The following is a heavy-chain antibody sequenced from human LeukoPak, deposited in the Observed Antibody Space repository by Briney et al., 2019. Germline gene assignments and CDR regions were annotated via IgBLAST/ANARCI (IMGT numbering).Heavy chain of an antibody. CDR3: ARVGRYDSGSYYSYGMDV. V-gene: IGHV3-21*01. D-gene: IGHD1-26*01. Sequence: PGGSLRLSCAASGFTFSSYSMNWVRQAPGKGLEWVSSISSSSSYIYYADSVKGRFTISRDSAKNSLYLQMNSLRAEDTAVYYCARVGRYDSGSYYSYGMDVWGQGTTVTVSS. J-gene: IGHJ6*02. CDR1: GFTFSSYS. CDR2: ISSSSSYI.